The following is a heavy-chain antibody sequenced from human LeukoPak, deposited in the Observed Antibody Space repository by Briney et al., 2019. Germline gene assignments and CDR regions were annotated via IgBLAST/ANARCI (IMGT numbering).Heavy chain of an antibody. CDR1: GGSFSGYY. CDR3: ARGRALYGDSRYLTKFFDY. Sequence: SETLSLTCAVYGGSFSGYYWSWIRQPPGKGLEWIGEINHSGSTNYNPSLKSRVTISVDTSKNQFSLKLSSVTAADTAVYYCARGRALYGDSRYLTKFFDYWGQGTLVTVSS. CDR2: INHSGST. D-gene: IGHD4-17*01. V-gene: IGHV4-34*01. J-gene: IGHJ4*02.